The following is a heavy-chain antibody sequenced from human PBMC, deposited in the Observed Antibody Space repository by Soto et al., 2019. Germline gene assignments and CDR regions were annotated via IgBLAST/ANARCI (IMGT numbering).Heavy chain of an antibody. CDR3: ARDDENPDKGLDF. Sequence: QVQLVEAGGGVVQPGGSLRLSCTASGFTFSRYGMHWVRQAPGKGLEWVAVVNAGVEQHYGDSVKGRFTISRDNSKNTRYLQMDSLRADDTAVYDCARDDENPDKGLDFWGQGTLVTVS. CDR2: VNAGVEQ. V-gene: IGHV3-33*01. CDR1: GFTFSRYG. J-gene: IGHJ4*02.